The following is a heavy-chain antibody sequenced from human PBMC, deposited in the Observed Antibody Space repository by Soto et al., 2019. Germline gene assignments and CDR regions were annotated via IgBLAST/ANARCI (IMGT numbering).Heavy chain of an antibody. D-gene: IGHD6-13*01. V-gene: IGHV4-31*03. CDR3: AREGRIAPAVRFDF. CDR2: IYYSGST. CDR1: VGSISSGDYY. J-gene: IGHJ4*02. Sequence: PSETLSLTCTVSVGSISSGDYYWSWIRQVPGKGLEWIGYIYYSGSTYYNPSLKSRVAMSVDTSRNHFSLKLSSVTSADTCIYSCAREGRIAPAVRFDFWGQGTLGTVS.